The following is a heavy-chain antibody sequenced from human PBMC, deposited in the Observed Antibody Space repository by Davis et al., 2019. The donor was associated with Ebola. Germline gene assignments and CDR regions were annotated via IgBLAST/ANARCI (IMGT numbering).Heavy chain of an antibody. CDR3: ARGPQTIVVVPASTPNYYGMDV. CDR1: GYTFTGYH. J-gene: IGHJ6*02. Sequence: ASVQVSCKASGYTFTGYHMHWVRQAPGQGLEWMGWINPNSGGTIYAQKFQGWVTMTRDTSISTAYMELSRLRSDDTAVYYCARGPQTIVVVPASTPNYYGMDVWGQGTTVTVSS. V-gene: IGHV1-2*04. D-gene: IGHD2-2*01. CDR2: INPNSGGT.